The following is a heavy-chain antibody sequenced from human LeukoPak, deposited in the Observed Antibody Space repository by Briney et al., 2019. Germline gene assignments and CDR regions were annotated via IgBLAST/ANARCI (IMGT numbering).Heavy chain of an antibody. V-gene: IGHV4-30-4*01. D-gene: IGHD6-19*01. J-gene: IGHJ4*02. CDR3: ARDLKIGGNSGWYTFDY. CDR1: GGSITSGDDY. CDR2: IFYGGST. Sequence: PSETLSLTCTVSGGSITSGDDYWSWIRQPPGKGLEWIGYIFYGGSTYYNPSLKSRVAISVDTSKNQFSLKLSSVIAADTAVYYCARDLKIGGNSGWYTFDYWGQGTLVTVSS.